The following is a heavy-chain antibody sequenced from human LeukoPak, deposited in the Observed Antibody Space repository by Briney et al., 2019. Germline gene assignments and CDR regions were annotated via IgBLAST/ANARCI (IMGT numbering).Heavy chain of an antibody. D-gene: IGHD3-16*01. Sequence: SETLSLTCSVSGDSISSYHWSWIRHPHGKGLEWVGYISDSGSTKYNSSLKSRVTMSMDTSKNQFSLNLSSVTAADTAVYYCARVGRGDHTWGSYSFDYWGQGTLVTVSS. J-gene: IGHJ4*02. CDR1: GDSISSYH. CDR3: ARVGRGDHTWGSYSFDY. CDR2: ISDSGST. V-gene: IGHV4-59*01.